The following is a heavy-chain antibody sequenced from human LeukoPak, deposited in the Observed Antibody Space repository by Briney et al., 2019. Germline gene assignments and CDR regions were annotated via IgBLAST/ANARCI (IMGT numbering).Heavy chain of an antibody. CDR1: GYSFTSYW. D-gene: IGHD5-24*01. Sequence: GESLKISCXGSGYSFTSYWIGWVRQMPGKGLERMGIIYPGDSDTRYSPSFQGQVTILADKSISTAYLQWSSLKASDTAMYYCARHEWMATITYYWGQGTLVTVSS. CDR3: ARHEWMATITYY. CDR2: IYPGDSDT. J-gene: IGHJ4*02. V-gene: IGHV5-51*01.